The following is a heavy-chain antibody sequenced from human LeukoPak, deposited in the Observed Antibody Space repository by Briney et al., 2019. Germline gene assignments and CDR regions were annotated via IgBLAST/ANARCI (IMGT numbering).Heavy chain of an antibody. CDR1: GFTFSSYA. V-gene: IGHV3-23*01. CDR3: ARFSATVTSYSPLDY. Sequence: PGGSLRLSCAASGFTFSSYAMSWVRQAPGKGLEWVSAISGSGGSTYYADSVKGRFTISRDNSKNTLYLQMNSLRAEDTAVYYCARFSATVTSYSPLDYWGQGTLVTVTS. J-gene: IGHJ4*02. D-gene: IGHD4-17*01. CDR2: ISGSGGST.